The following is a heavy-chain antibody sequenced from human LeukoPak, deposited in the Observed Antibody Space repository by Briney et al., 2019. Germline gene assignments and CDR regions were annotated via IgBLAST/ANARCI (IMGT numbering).Heavy chain of an antibody. J-gene: IGHJ4*02. D-gene: IGHD3-16*01. V-gene: IGHV4-59*01. Sequence: SETLSLTCTVSGGSISSSYWSWIRQSPGKGLEWIGDIFHSGSTNYNPSLKSRVTISVDTSKNQFSLKLTSVTAADTAVYHCARGGGGYACDYWGQGTLVTVSS. CDR3: ARGGGGYACDY. CDR1: GGSISSSY. CDR2: IFHSGST.